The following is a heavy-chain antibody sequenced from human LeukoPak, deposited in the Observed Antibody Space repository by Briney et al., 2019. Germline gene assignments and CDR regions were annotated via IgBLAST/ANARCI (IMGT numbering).Heavy chain of an antibody. J-gene: IGHJ3*02. Sequence: ASVKVSCKASGGTFSSYAISWVRQAAGQGLEWMGRIIPILGIANYAQKFQGRVTITADKSTSTAYMELSSLRSEDTAVYYCASPYCGRDCYLGEEDAFDIWGQGTMVPVSS. CDR2: IIPILGIA. CDR1: GGTFSSYA. D-gene: IGHD2-21*02. V-gene: IGHV1-69*04. CDR3: ASPYCGRDCYLGEEDAFDI.